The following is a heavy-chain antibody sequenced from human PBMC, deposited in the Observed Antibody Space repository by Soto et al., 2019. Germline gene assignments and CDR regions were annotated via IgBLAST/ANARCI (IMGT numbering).Heavy chain of an antibody. CDR1: GFTFSNAW. V-gene: IGHV3-15*01. CDR2: IKSKTDGGTT. D-gene: IGHD6-19*01. J-gene: IGHJ5*02. Sequence: EVQLVESGGGLVKPGGSLRLSCAASGFTFSNAWMSWVRQAPGKGLEWVGRIKSKTDGGTTDYAAPVKGRFTISRDDSKNTLYLQMNSLKAEDTAVYYCTPEGRIAVAGTGWFDPWGQGTLVTVSS. CDR3: TPEGRIAVAGTGWFDP.